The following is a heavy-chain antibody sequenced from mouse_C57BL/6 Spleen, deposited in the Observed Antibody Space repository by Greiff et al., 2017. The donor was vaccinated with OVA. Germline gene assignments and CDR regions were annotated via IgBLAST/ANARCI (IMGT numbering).Heavy chain of an antibody. J-gene: IGHJ2*01. CDR3: ARGELSLRGYFDY. CDR1: GYTFTDYN. V-gene: IGHV1-18*01. D-gene: IGHD2-4*01. Sequence: VQLQQSGPELVKPGASVKIPCKASGYTFTDYNMDWVKQSHGKSLEWIGDINPNNGGTIYNQKFKGKATLTVDKSSSTAYMELRSLTSEDTAVYYCARGELSLRGYFDYWGQGTTLTVSS. CDR2: INPNNGGT.